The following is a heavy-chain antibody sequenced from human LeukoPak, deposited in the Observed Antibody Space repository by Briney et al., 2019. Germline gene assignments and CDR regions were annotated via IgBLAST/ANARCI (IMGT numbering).Heavy chain of an antibody. D-gene: IGHD3-22*01. V-gene: IGHV1-18*01. CDR1: GYTFTSYG. CDR3: AREAAIYDSSGFGGHFDY. Sequence: ASVKVSCKASGYTFTSYGISWVRQAPGQGLEWMGWISAYNGNTNYAQKLQGRVTMTTDTSTSTAYMELRSLRSDDTAVYYCAREAAIYDSSGFGGHFDYWGQGTLVTVSS. J-gene: IGHJ4*02. CDR2: ISAYNGNT.